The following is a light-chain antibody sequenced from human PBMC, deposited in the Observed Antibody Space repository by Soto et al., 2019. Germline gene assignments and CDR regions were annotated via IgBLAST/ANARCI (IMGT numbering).Light chain of an antibody. CDR1: TGAVTRGYG. V-gene: IGLV7-43*01. CDR2: GTS. J-gene: IGLJ2*01. CDR3: VLSYGGGVV. Sequence: QTVVTQEPSLTVSPGGTVTLTCASSTGAVTRGYGINWLQQKSGQVPRALIYGTSVKHSWTPDRFSGSLLGGRAALTLSGAQPEDEADYYCVLSYGGGVVFGGGTKLTVL.